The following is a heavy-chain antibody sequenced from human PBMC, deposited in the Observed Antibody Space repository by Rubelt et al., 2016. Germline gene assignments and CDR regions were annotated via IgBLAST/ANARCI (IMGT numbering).Heavy chain of an antibody. CDR3: ASGSGWHPEIDY. D-gene: IGHD6-19*01. V-gene: IGHV1-69*01. CDR2: IIPIFGTA. Sequence: QVQLVQSGAEVKKPGSSVKVSCKASGGTFSSYAISWVRQAPGQGLEWMGGIIPIFGTASHGQTFPGRVAVTADESMSTAYMELRSLRSEDTALYYCASGSGWHPEIDYWGQGTLVTVSS. CDR1: GGTFSSYA. J-gene: IGHJ4*02.